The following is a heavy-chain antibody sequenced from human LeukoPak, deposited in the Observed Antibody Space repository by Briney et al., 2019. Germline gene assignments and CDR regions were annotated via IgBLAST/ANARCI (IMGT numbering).Heavy chain of an antibody. V-gene: IGHV1-69*13. Sequence: SVKVSCKASGGTFSSYAISWVRQAPGQGLEWMGGIIPIFGTANYAQKFQGRVTITADESTSTAYMELSSLRAEDTAVYYCARDDLSGNYSPPRVWDAFDIWGQGTMVTVSS. J-gene: IGHJ3*02. D-gene: IGHD1-26*01. CDR3: ARDDLSGNYSPPRVWDAFDI. CDR1: GGTFSSYA. CDR2: IIPIFGTA.